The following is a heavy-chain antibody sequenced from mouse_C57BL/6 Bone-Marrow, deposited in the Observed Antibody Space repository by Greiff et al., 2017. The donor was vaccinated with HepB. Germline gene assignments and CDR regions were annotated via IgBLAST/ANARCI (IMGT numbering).Heavy chain of an antibody. Sequence: EVQLVESGGGLVKPGGSLKLSCAASGFTFSDYGMHWVRQAPEKGLEWVAYISSGSSTIYYADTVKGRFTISRDNAKNTLFLQMTSLRSEDTAMYYCARRTTGTGAWFAYWGQGTLVTVSA. D-gene: IGHD4-1*02. J-gene: IGHJ3*01. CDR2: ISSGSSTI. CDR3: ARRTTGTGAWFAY. CDR1: GFTFSDYG. V-gene: IGHV5-17*01.